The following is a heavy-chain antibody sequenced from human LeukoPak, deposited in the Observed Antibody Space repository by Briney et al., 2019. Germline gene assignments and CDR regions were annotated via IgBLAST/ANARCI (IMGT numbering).Heavy chain of an antibody. D-gene: IGHD3-10*01. CDR2: IYHSGST. J-gene: IGHJ6*03. V-gene: IGHV4-38-2*02. CDR1: GYSISSGYY. CDR3: ARLRYGSGSYYYYYYYYYMDV. Sequence: SETLSLTCTVSGYSISSGYYWGWIRQPPGKGLEWIGSIYHSGSTYYNPSLKSRVTISVDTSKNQFSLKLSSVTAADTAVYYCARLRYGSGSYYYYYYYYYMDVWGKGTTVTISS.